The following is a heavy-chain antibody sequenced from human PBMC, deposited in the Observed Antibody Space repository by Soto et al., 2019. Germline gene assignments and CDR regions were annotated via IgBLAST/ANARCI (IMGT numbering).Heavy chain of an antibody. CDR2: ISFDGSEK. D-gene: IGHD2-2*02. CDR3: EKSPNFYCGSSLCYNYYFDH. Sequence: QEHLVESGGGVVQPGTSLRLSCAASGFTFNTYGMHWVRQAPGKGLEWVAVISFDGSEKFYVDSVKGRFTISRDSSKNTLFLQLNSRRPEDTATYYCEKSPNFYCGSSLCYNYYFDHWGQGTLVTVSS. V-gene: IGHV3-30*18. J-gene: IGHJ4*02. CDR1: GFTFNTYG.